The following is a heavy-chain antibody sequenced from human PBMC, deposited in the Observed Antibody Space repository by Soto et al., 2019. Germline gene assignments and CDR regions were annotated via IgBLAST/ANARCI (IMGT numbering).Heavy chain of an antibody. CDR2: ISAYNGNT. J-gene: IGHJ6*02. CDR3: AKDGIKTSRQYYDFWSGYSTPPYYHYGMDV. CDR1: GYTFTSYG. V-gene: IGHV1-18*01. D-gene: IGHD3-3*01. Sequence: ASVKVSCKASGYTFTSYGISWVRQAPGQGLEWMGWISAYNGNTNYAQKLQGRVTMTTDTSTSTAYMELRSLRSDDTAVYYCAKDGIKTSRQYYDFWSGYSTPPYYHYGMDVWGQGTTVTVSS.